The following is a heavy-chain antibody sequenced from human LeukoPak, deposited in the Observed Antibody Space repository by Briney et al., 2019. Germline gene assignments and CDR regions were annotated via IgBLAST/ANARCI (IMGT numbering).Heavy chain of an antibody. CDR1: GFTFSSYW. D-gene: IGHD3-9*01. V-gene: IGHV3-7*04. CDR2: IKQDGSEK. J-gene: IGHJ4*02. Sequence: PGGSLRLSCAASGFTFSSYWMSWVRQAPGKGLEWVANIKQDGSEKYYVDSVKGRFTISRDNAKNSLYLQMNSLRAEDTAVYYCAGGLVLRYFDWLPDRFGYWGQGTLVTVSS. CDR3: AGGLVLRYFDWLPDRFGY.